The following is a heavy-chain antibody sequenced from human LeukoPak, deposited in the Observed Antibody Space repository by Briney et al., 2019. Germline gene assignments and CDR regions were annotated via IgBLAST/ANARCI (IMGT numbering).Heavy chain of an antibody. V-gene: IGHV3-7*05. CDR1: GFTFSSYW. Sequence: GGSLRLSCAASGFTFSSYWMSWVRQAPGRGLEWVADIKQDGTQKYYVDSVEGRITISRDNVKNSLYLQMNRLRVEDTAVYYCARDCGSDCSQAFDIWGQGTMVTVSS. CDR2: IKQDGTQK. D-gene: IGHD2-21*02. CDR3: ARDCGSDCSQAFDI. J-gene: IGHJ3*02.